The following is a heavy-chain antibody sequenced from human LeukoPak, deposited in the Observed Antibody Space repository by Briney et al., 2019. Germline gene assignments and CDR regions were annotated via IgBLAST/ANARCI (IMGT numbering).Heavy chain of an antibody. CDR2: INHSGST. V-gene: IGHV4-34*01. D-gene: IGHD1/OR15-1a*01. CDR1: GGSFSGYY. J-gene: IGHJ3*02. Sequence: SETLSLTCAVYGGSFSGYYWSWIRQPPGKGLEWIGEINHSGSTNYNPSLKSRVTISVDTSKNQFSLKLSSVTAADTAVYYCARGLLRTIGAGAFDIWGQGTMVTVSS. CDR3: ARGLLRTIGAGAFDI.